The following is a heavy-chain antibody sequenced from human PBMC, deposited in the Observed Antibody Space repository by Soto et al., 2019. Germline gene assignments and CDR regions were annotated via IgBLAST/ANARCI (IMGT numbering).Heavy chain of an antibody. Sequence: SETLSLTCAVYGGSLSGYYWSWIRQPPGKGLEWIGEINHSGSTNYNPSRKSRVTISVDTSKNQFSLKLSSVTAADTAGYYWARGSIRNYYYYYGMDVWGQGTTVT. CDR3: ARGSIRNYYYYYGMDV. CDR2: INHSGST. D-gene: IGHD3-3*02. V-gene: IGHV4-34*01. J-gene: IGHJ6*02. CDR1: GGSLSGYY.